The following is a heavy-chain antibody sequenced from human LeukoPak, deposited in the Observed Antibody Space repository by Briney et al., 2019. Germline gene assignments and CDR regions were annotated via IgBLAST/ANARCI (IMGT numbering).Heavy chain of an antibody. V-gene: IGHV3-48*03. CDR1: GFTFSSYE. D-gene: IGHD3-22*01. CDR2: ISSSGSTI. Sequence: GGSLRLSCAASGFTFSSYEMNWVRQAPGKGLEWVSYISSSGSTIYYADSVKGRFTISRDNAKNSLYLQMNSLRAEDTAVYYCARTAMMVFDYWGQGTLVTVSS. CDR3: ARTAMMVFDY. J-gene: IGHJ4*02.